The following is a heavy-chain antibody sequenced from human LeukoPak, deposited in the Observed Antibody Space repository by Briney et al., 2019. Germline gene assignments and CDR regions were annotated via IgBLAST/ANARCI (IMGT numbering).Heavy chain of an antibody. CDR1: GGXINNYY. Sequence: SETLSLTCTVSGGXINNYYCSWIRQPAGKGLEWIGRIYPSGSTNDNPALKSRVTMSIDTSKNQFSLKLTSVSAADTAVYYCAREEITAAGRSLDYWGQGTLVTVSS. J-gene: IGHJ4*02. D-gene: IGHD6-13*01. CDR2: IYPSGST. CDR3: AREEITAAGRSLDY. V-gene: IGHV4-4*07.